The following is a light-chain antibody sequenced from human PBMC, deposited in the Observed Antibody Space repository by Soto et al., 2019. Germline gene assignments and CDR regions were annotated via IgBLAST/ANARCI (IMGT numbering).Light chain of an antibody. CDR3: RQYYDYPPLI. V-gene: IGKV3-15*01. CDR2: GAS. Sequence: EIVMTQSPATLSVSPGERATLSCRASRNINRKLAWYQQKPGQAPRLLISGASTRATGIPARLCGSRSGTEFTLTTSSLQSEDFVVYYCRQYYDYPPLIFGGGTKVEIK. CDR1: RNINRK. J-gene: IGKJ4*01.